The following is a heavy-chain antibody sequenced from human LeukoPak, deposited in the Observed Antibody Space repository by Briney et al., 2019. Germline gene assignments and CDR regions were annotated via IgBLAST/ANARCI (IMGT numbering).Heavy chain of an antibody. CDR3: ARGRITMVRGVSRIYGMDV. Sequence: KTSETLSLTCAVYGGSLSGYYWSWIRQHPGKWLEWIGEINHSGRKNYNPSLKSRVTISVDTSKTQCSLKLSSVTAADTAVYYCARGRITMVRGVSRIYGMDVWGKGTTVTVSS. J-gene: IGHJ6*04. D-gene: IGHD3-10*01. CDR2: INHSGRK. V-gene: IGHV4-34*01. CDR1: GGSLSGYY.